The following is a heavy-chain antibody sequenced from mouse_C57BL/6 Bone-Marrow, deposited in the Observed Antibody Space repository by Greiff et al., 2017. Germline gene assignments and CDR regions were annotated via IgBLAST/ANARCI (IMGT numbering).Heavy chain of an antibody. D-gene: IGHD2-1*01. J-gene: IGHJ1*03. Sequence: QVQLQQSDAELVKPGASVKISCKASGYTFTDYTIHWMKQRPEQGLEWIGYIYPRDGSTKYNEKFKGKATVTADKSSSTAYMQLISLTSEDSAVYYCAHGNYFYWYFAVWGRGTAVTVSA. CDR1: GYTFTDYT. CDR3: AHGNYFYWYFAV. V-gene: IGHV1-78*01. CDR2: IYPRDGST.